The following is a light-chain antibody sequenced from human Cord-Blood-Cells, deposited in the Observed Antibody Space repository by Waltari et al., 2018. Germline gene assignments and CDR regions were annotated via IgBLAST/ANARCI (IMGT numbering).Light chain of an antibody. Sequence: CKSSQSVLYSSNNKNYLAWYQQKPGQPPKLLIYWASTRESGVPDRFSGSGSGTDFTLTISSLQAEDVAVYYCQQYYSTPQTFGQGTKLEIK. CDR3: QQYYSTPQT. J-gene: IGKJ2*01. V-gene: IGKV4-1*01. CDR2: WAS. CDR1: QSVLYSSNNKNY.